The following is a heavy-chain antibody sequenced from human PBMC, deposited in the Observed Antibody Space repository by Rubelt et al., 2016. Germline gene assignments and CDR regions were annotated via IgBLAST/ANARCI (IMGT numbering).Heavy chain of an antibody. CDR1: GGSFSGYY. V-gene: IGHV4-34*01. CDR3: ARGTPLPENL. J-gene: IGHJ5*02. CDR2: INHSGST. Sequence: QVQLQQWGAGLLKPSETLSLTCAVYGGSFSGYYWSWIRQPPGKGLEWLGEINHSGSTNYNPCLTSRVTLSVDTSRNHFSRKLSSVTAAETAVDYCARGTPLPENLWGQGTLVTVSS.